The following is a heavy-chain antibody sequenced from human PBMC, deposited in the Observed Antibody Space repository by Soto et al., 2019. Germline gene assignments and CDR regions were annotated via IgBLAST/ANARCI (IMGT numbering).Heavy chain of an antibody. CDR3: AKGQVVVVAAISY. CDR2: ISYDGSNK. CDR1: GFTFSSYG. D-gene: IGHD2-15*01. Sequence: PGGSLRLSCAASGFTFSSYGMHWVRQAPGKGLEWVAVISYDGSNKYYADSVKGRFTISRDNSKNTLYLQMNSLRAEDTAVYYCAKGQVVVVAAISYWGQGTLVTVSS. V-gene: IGHV3-30*18. J-gene: IGHJ4*02.